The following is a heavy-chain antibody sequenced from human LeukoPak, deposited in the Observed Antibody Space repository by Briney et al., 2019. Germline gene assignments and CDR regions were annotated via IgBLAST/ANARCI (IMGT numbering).Heavy chain of an antibody. D-gene: IGHD4-17*01. Sequence: ASVKVSCKASGYTFTSYGISWVRQAPGQGLEWMGWISAYNGNTNYAQKLQGRVTMTTDTSTSTAYMELRSLRSDDTAVYYCARDHDESGDYDNEYFQHWGQGTLVTFSS. CDR1: GYTFTSYG. CDR2: ISAYNGNT. V-gene: IGHV1-18*01. J-gene: IGHJ1*01. CDR3: ARDHDESGDYDNEYFQH.